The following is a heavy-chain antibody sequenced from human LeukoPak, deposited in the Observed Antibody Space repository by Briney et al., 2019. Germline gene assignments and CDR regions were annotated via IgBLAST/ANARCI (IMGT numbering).Heavy chain of an antibody. V-gene: IGHV7-4-1*02. D-gene: IGHD2-21*01. CDR2: INTNTGNP. CDR1: GYTFTSYA. Sequence: ASVKVSCKASGYTFTSYAMNWGRQAPGQGLEWMGWINTNTGNPTYDQDFTGRFVFSLDTSVSTAYLQISSLKAEDTAVYYCTREIFHCGGPCRSLWGQGTLVTVSS. CDR3: TREIFHCGGPCRSL. J-gene: IGHJ4*02.